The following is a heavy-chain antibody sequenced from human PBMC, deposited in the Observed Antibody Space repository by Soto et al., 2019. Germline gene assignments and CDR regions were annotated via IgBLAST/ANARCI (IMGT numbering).Heavy chain of an antibody. CDR3: ARRALPHAFVDY. CDR1: GFTVSTYY. CDR2: IFPDGST. Sequence: PGGSLRLSCTVSGFTVSTYYMNWIRLAPGKGLEWVSVIFPDGSTYYTDSVGDRFTIYRDNSKNTVYLQMNSLRAEDTAVYFCARRALPHAFVDYWGQGTLVTVSS. V-gene: IGHV3-66*01. D-gene: IGHD2-15*01. J-gene: IGHJ4*02.